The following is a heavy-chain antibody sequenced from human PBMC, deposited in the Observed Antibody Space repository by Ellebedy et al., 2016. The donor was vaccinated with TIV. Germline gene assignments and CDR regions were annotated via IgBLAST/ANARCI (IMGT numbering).Heavy chain of an antibody. CDR1: GFLFSDCS. CDR3: ARTTPYNIAVAGPDY. Sequence: GGSLRLXXKASGFLFSDCSMNWIRQAPGKGLEWVASISSSGTFIYYADSLEGRFTIARDNVKDSVFLQMNDLRVDDSVVYYCARTTPYNIAVAGPDYWGQGTLVTVTS. V-gene: IGHV3-21*01. J-gene: IGHJ4*02. CDR2: ISSSGTFI. D-gene: IGHD6-19*01.